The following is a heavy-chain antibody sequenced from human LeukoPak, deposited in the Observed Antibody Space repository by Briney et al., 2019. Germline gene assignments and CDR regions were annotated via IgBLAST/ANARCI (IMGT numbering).Heavy chain of an antibody. D-gene: IGHD6-6*01. V-gene: IGHV4-39*01. CDR1: GGSISSGSYY. CDR2: VYYSGTT. Sequence: SETLSLTCTVSGGSISSGSYYWGWIRQPPGKGLEWSGSVYYSGTTYYNPSLKSRVTMSVDTSKNQFSLQLSSVTAADTAIYYCATTLYSRSCFDYWGQGTLVTVSS. J-gene: IGHJ4*02. CDR3: ATTLYSRSCFDY.